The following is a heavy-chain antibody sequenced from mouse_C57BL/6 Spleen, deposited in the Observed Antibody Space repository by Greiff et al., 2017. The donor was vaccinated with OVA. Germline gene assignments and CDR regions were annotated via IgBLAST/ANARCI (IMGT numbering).Heavy chain of an antibody. CDR3: APGNSNYGGNYAMDY. J-gene: IGHJ4*01. Sequence: EVMLVESVAELVRPGASVKLSCTASGFNIKNTYMHWVKQRPEQGLEWIGRIDPANGNTKYAPKFQGKATITADTSSNTAYLQLSSLTSEDTAIYYCAPGNSNYGGNYAMDYWGQGTSVTVSS. V-gene: IGHV14-3*01. D-gene: IGHD2-5*01. CDR1: GFNIKNTY. CDR2: IDPANGNT.